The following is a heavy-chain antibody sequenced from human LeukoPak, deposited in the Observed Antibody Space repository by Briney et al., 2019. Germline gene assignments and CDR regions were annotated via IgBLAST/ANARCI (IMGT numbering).Heavy chain of an antibody. CDR2: ISGSGGAT. D-gene: IGHD3-10*01. CDR1: GFTFNTFG. CDR3: ARGGVDYYGPGTYYLMYYFDY. J-gene: IGHJ4*02. V-gene: IGHV3-23*01. Sequence: GGSLRLSCAASGFTFNTFGMSWVRQAPGKGLEWVSGISGSGGATYYADSVKGRFTISRDDPHNTLYLQMNSLRAEDTAVYFCARGGVDYYGPGTYYLMYYFDYWGQGALVTVSS.